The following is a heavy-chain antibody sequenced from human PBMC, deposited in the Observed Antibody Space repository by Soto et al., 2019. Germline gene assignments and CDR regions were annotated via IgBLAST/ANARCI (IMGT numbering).Heavy chain of an antibody. V-gene: IGHV3-30*18. CDR2: ISYDGSNK. CDR3: AKGSSYYDFWSGYYLLDY. Sequence: GGSLRLSCAASGFTFSSYGMHWVRQAPGKGLEWVAVISYDGSNKYYADSVKGRFTISRDNSKNTLYLQMNSLRAEDTAVYYCAKGSSYYDFWSGYYLLDYWGQGTLVTVSS. CDR1: GFTFSSYG. D-gene: IGHD3-3*01. J-gene: IGHJ4*02.